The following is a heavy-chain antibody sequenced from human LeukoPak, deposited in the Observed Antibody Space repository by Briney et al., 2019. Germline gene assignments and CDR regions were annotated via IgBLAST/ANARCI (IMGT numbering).Heavy chain of an antibody. V-gene: IGHV3-53*01. CDR1: GFTVSNNY. CDR3: ARDRSDGNYSMVV. D-gene: IGHD5-24*01. CDR2: IYGGGST. J-gene: IGHJ6*03. Sequence: GGSVPHTCAASGFTVSNNYMSWVRQAPGKGLEWVSVIYGGGSTSYAYSVKGRFNISRDNFKNILYLQMNSLRADDTAVYYCARDRSDGNYSMVVRGKATAVTASS.